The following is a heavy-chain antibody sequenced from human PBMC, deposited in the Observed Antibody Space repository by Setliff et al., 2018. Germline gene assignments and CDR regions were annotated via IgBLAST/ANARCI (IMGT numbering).Heavy chain of an antibody. J-gene: IGHJ4*02. Sequence: SETLSLTCTVSGASITNINYYWGLIRQPPGKGLEWIGFVYYSGTATYNPSLKSRVTVTVDTSKNQFSLNLSSVTAADTAVYYCARGQATSSRSSLVYWGQGILVTVSS. V-gene: IGHV4-61*05. CDR2: VYYSGTA. D-gene: IGHD6-6*01. CDR1: GASITNINYY. CDR3: ARGQATSSRSSLVY.